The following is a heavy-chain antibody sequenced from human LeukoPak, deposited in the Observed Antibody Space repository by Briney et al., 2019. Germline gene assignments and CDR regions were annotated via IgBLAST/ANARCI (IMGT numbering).Heavy chain of an antibody. CDR1: GFTFSHYG. J-gene: IGHJ4*02. CDR2: IWNDGSDK. D-gene: IGHD3-22*01. Sequence: PGGSLRLSCATSGFTFSHYGMHWVRQAPGKGLEWVAVIWNDGSDKYYGDSVKGRFTISRDNSKNTLYLQMNSLRAEDTAVYYCARDPDLYSSSPKYDYWGQGTLVTVSS. V-gene: IGHV3-33*01. CDR3: ARDPDLYSSSPKYDY.